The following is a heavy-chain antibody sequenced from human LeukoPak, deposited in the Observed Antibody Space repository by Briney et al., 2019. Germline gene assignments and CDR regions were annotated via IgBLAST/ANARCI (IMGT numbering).Heavy chain of an antibody. V-gene: IGHV4-59*02. CDR2: IYYTGSS. CDR3: ARASGSYLFDY. Sequence: SETLSLTCTVSGGSVSDYYWSWIRQSPGKGLEWIGYIYYTGSSSYNPSLRSRVTISADTSKNQFSLKLSSVTAADTAVYYCARASGSYLFDYWGQGTLVTVSS. J-gene: IGHJ4*02. D-gene: IGHD1-26*01. CDR1: GGSVSDYY.